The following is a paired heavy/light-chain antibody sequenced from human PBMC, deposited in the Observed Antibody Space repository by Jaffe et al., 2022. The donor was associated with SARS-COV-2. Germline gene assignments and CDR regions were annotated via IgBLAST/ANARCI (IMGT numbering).Heavy chain of an antibody. CDR1: GFTVSSNY. CDR3: ASNYGSGSYPTFYYYYGMDV. D-gene: IGHD3-10*01. J-gene: IGHJ6*02. CDR2: IYSGGST. Sequence: EVQLVESGGGLVQPGGSLRLSCAASGFTVSSNYMSWVRQAPGKGLEWVSVIYSGGSTYYADSVKGRFTISRDNSKNTLYLQMNSLRAEDTAVYYCASNYGSGSYPTFYYYYGMDVWGQGTTVTVSS. V-gene: IGHV3-66*02.
Light chain of an antibody. CDR3: SSYTSSSTLVV. CDR2: EVS. Sequence: QSALTQPASVSGSPGQSITISCTGTSSDVGGYNYVSWYQQHPGKAPKLMIYEVSNRPSGVPDRFSGSKSGNTASLTISGLQAEDEADYYCSSYTSSSTLVVFGGGTKLTVL. CDR1: SSDVGGYNY. V-gene: IGLV2-14*01. J-gene: IGLJ3*02.